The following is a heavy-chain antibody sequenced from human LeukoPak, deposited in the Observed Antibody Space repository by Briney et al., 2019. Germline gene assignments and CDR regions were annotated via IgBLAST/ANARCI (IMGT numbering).Heavy chain of an antibody. D-gene: IGHD1-1*01. CDR3: ARGLYNLDY. Sequence: PSETLSLTCAVYGGSFSGYYWSWIRQPPGKGLEWIGEINHSGSTNYNPSLKSRVTISVDTSKNQFSLKLSSVTAADTAVYYCARGLYNLDYWGQGTLVTVSS. CDR1: GGSFSGYY. V-gene: IGHV4-34*01. CDR2: INHSGST. J-gene: IGHJ4*02.